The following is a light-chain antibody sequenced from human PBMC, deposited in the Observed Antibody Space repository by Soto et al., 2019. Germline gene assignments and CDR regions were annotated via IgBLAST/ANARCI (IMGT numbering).Light chain of an antibody. CDR3: QQLDGHPL. J-gene: IGKJ4*01. Sequence: DIQLTQSPSFLSASVGDRVTITCRASQGISSYLAWYQQKPGKAPKLLIYAASTLQSGVPSRFSGSGSGTEFTLTISSLQPEDFATYYCQQLDGHPLFGGGTKVDIK. CDR1: QGISSY. CDR2: AAS. V-gene: IGKV1-9*01.